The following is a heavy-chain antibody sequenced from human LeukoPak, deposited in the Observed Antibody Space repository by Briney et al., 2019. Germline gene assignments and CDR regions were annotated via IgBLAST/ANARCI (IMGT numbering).Heavy chain of an antibody. CDR1: GGSISSGSYY. CDR3: ARGRGYYDSRGFDY. CDR2: IYTSGST. J-gene: IGHJ4*02. V-gene: IGHV4-61*02. Sequence: PSETLSLTCTVSGGSISSGSYYWSWIRQPAGKGLEWIGRIYTSGSTNYNPSLKSRVTISVDTSKNQFSLKLSSVTAADTAVYYCARGRGYYDSRGFDYWGQGTLVTVSS. D-gene: IGHD3-22*01.